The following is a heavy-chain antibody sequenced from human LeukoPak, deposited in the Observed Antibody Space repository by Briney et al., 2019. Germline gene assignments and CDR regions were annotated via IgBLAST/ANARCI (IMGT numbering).Heavy chain of an antibody. Sequence: PGGSLRLSCAASGLDFSTYWMHWVRRAPGEGLVWVSRINGDGSSTTYADSVKGRFTISRDNAKNTLYLQMNSLRAEDTAVYYCARRYDNTGYYDYWGQGTLVTVSS. CDR2: INGDGSST. V-gene: IGHV3-74*01. CDR3: ARRYDNTGYYDY. CDR1: GLDFSTYW. J-gene: IGHJ4*02. D-gene: IGHD3-22*01.